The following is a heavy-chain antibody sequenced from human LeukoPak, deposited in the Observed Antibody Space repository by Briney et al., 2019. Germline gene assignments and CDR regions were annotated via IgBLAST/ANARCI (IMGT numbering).Heavy chain of an antibody. D-gene: IGHD1-1*01. CDR3: ARVPQERYYYYYMAV. Sequence: SETLSLTCTVSGGAISSDYWSWIRQPPGKGLEGICYIYYSGSTNYKPSLKSRGTISVDTSKNQFSLKLSSVTAADTAVYYCARVPQERYYYYYMAVWGKGTTVTVSS. CDR1: GGAISSDY. CDR2: IYYSGST. J-gene: IGHJ6*03. V-gene: IGHV4-59*01.